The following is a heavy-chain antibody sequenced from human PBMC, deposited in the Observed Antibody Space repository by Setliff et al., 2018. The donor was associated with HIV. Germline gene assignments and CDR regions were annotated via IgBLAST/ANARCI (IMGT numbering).Heavy chain of an antibody. CDR2: ISSNGGST. V-gene: IGHV3-64*02. CDR1: GVTFSSYF. D-gene: IGHD2-2*01. Sequence: GGSLRLSCAASGVTFSSYFMHWVRQAPGKGLEYVTAISSNGGSTYYADSVKGRFTISRDNSKNTMYLQMGSLRAEDMAVYYCARRGYCSSTTCYYDYWGQGTLVTVSS. CDR3: ARRGYCSSTTCYYDY. J-gene: IGHJ4*02.